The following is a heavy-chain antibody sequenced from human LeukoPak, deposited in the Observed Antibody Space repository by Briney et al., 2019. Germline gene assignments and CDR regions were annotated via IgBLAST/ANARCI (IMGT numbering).Heavy chain of an antibody. CDR3: ARDRGEDIVVVPAAIYAFDI. Sequence: GASVKVSCKASGYTFTSYGISWVRQAPGQGLEWMGWISAYSGNTNYAQKLQGRVTMTTDTSTSTAYMELRSLRSDDTAVYYCARDRGEDIVVVPAAIYAFDIWGQGTMVTVSS. CDR1: GYTFTSYG. D-gene: IGHD2-2*02. V-gene: IGHV1-18*01. J-gene: IGHJ3*02. CDR2: ISAYSGNT.